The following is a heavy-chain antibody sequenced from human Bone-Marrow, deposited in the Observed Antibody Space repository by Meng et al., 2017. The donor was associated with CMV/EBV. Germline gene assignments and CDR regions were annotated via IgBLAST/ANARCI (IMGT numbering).Heavy chain of an antibody. CDR1: GFTFSSYA. CDR2: IRYDGSNK. Sequence: GGSLRLSCAASGFTFSSYAMSWVRQAPGKGLEWVAFIRYDGSNKYYADSVKGRFTISRDNSKNTLYLQMNSLRAEDTAVYYCAKPIAARGRYGMDVWGQGTTVTVSS. CDR3: AKPIAARGRYGMDV. V-gene: IGHV3-30*02. D-gene: IGHD6-6*01. J-gene: IGHJ6*02.